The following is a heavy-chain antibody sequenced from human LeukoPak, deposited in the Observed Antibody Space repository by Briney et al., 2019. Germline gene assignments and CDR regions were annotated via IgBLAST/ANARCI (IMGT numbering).Heavy chain of an antibody. Sequence: GASVKVSCKASGGTFSSYAISWVRQAPGQGLERMGRIIPIFGTANYAQKFQGRVTITTDESTSTAYMELSSLRSEDTAVYYCASGEENSYGYYYYYYMDVWGKGTTVTVSS. D-gene: IGHD5-18*01. CDR3: ASGEENSYGYYYYYYMDV. CDR2: IIPIFGTA. V-gene: IGHV1-69*05. CDR1: GGTFSSYA. J-gene: IGHJ6*03.